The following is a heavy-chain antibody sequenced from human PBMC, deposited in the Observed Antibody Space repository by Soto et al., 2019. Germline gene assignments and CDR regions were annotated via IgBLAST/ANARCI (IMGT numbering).Heavy chain of an antibody. CDR2: ISAYNGNT. D-gene: IGHD2-15*01. J-gene: IGHJ2*01. Sequence: QANRQGLEWMGWISAYNGNTNYAQKLQGRVTMTTDTSTSTAYMELRSLRSDDTAVYYCARDTVPVSAFLLNRTSDL. V-gene: IGHV1-18*01. CDR3: ARDTVPVSAFLLNRTSDL.